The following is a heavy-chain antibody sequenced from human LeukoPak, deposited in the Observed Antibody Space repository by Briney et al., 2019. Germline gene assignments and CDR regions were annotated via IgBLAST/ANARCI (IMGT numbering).Heavy chain of an antibody. Sequence: ASVKVSCKASGYTFTSYDINWVRQATGQRLEWMGWMNPKSGNTGYAQKFQGRVTMTRDSSISTAYMELSSLRSEDTAVYYCARASAYSSGWYAIDYWGQGTLVTVSS. D-gene: IGHD6-19*01. CDR2: MNPKSGNT. CDR1: GYTFTSYD. CDR3: ARASAYSSGWYAIDY. J-gene: IGHJ4*02. V-gene: IGHV1-8*01.